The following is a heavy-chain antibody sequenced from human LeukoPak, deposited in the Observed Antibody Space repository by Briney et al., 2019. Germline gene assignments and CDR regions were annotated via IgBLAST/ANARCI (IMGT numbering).Heavy chain of an antibody. Sequence: GGSLRLSCAASGFTFTTYWMHWVRQAPGKGLEWVANIKQDGSEKYYVDSVKGRFTMSRDNAKNSLYLQMNSLRAEDTAVYYCARVQWELRGVGSYFEYWGQGALVTVSS. J-gene: IGHJ4*02. CDR1: GFTFTTYW. CDR3: ARVQWELRGVGSYFEY. D-gene: IGHD1-26*01. V-gene: IGHV3-7*01. CDR2: IKQDGSEK.